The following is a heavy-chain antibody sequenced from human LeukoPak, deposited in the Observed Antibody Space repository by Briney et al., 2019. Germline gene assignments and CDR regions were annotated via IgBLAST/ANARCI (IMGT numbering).Heavy chain of an antibody. V-gene: IGHV3-53*01. D-gene: IGHD2-15*01. CDR3: ARDGCGGGICYHLDY. Sequence: GGSLRLSCAASGFTVSTSYMSWIRQAPGKGLEWVSIIYSGGRTYYADSVKGRFTISRDDSKNTLYLQMDSLRGEDTAIYYCARDGCGGGICYHLDYWGRGALVTVSS. J-gene: IGHJ4*02. CDR2: IYSGGRT. CDR1: GFTVSTSY.